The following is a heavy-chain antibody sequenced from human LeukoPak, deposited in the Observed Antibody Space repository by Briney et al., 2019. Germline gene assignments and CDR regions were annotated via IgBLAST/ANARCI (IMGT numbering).Heavy chain of an antibody. CDR2: INPSGGST. Sequence: ASVKVSCKASGYTFTSYYMHWVRQAPGQGLEWMGIINPSGGSTSYAQKFQGRVTMTRDTSTSTVYMELSSLRSEDTAVYYCARGGIVVVPAAIPDAYWGQGTLVTVSS. V-gene: IGHV1-46*01. D-gene: IGHD2-2*02. CDR1: GYTFTSYY. J-gene: IGHJ4*02. CDR3: ARGGIVVVPAAIPDAY.